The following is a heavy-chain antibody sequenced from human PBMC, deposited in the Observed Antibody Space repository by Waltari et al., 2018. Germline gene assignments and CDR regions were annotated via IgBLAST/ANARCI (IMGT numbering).Heavy chain of an antibody. CDR1: GGTFSSYA. Sequence: QVQLVQSGAEVKKPGSSVKVSCKASGGTFSSYAISWVRQAPGQGLEWMGGIIPIFGTANYAQKFQGRVTITADESTSTAYMELSSLRSEDTAVYYCARDATAYYYDSSGRNPLGYWGQGTLVTVSS. D-gene: IGHD3-22*01. CDR3: ARDATAYYYDSSGRNPLGY. V-gene: IGHV1-69*01. J-gene: IGHJ4*02. CDR2: IIPIFGTA.